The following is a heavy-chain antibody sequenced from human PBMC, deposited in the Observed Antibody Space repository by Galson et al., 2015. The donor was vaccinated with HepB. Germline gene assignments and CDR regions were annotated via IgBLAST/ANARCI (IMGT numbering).Heavy chain of an antibody. V-gene: IGHV5-51*01. J-gene: IGHJ5*02. CDR2: IYPDDSTV. CDR1: GYTFGHYW. Sequence: QSGAEVKKPGESLKISCRGSGYTFGHYWIGWVRQMPGKGLEWMGIIYPDDSTVRYSPSFQGQVTISADKSTATAYLEWSSLKASDTAMYFCARFSAAGFSLNWFDPRGQGTLVTVSS. D-gene: IGHD1-14*01. CDR3: ARFSAAGFSLNWFDP.